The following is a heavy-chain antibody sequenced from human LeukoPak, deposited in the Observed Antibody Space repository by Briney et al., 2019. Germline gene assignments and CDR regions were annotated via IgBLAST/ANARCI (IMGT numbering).Heavy chain of an antibody. CDR3: ARSSGGVAAAATP. Sequence: ETLSLTCTVSAVSVISHTYYWGWIRQPPAKGLEWIGSIYHSGNTYYNPSLNSRVTISVDTSKIQFSLRLSSVTAADTAVYYCARSSGGVAAAATPWGQGTLVTVSS. V-gene: IGHV4-39*01. J-gene: IGHJ5*02. D-gene: IGHD6-13*01. CDR1: AVSVISHTYY. CDR2: IYHSGNT.